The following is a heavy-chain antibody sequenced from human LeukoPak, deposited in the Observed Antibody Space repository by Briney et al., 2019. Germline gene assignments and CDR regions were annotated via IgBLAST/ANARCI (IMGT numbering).Heavy chain of an antibody. CDR1: GYTFTGYY. J-gene: IGHJ3*02. D-gene: IGHD1-26*01. CDR2: INPNSGGT. Sequence: ASVKVSCKASGYTFTGYYMHWVRQAPGQGLEWMGWINPNSGGTNYAQKFQGRVTMTTDTSTSTAYMELRSLRSDDTAVYYCARGGWELLGTRAFDIWGQGTMVTVSS. V-gene: IGHV1-2*02. CDR3: ARGGWELLGTRAFDI.